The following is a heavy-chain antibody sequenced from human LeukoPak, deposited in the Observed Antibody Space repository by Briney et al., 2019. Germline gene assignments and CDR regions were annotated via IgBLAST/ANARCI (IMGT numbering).Heavy chain of an antibody. D-gene: IGHD4-11*01. J-gene: IGHJ2*01. CDR1: GFSLSTRGVG. Sequence: SGPTLVNPTQTLTLTCTFSGFSLSTRGVGVGWIRQPPGKALEWLALIYWNEDKRYSPSLNSRLTITKDTSENQVVLTMTNVDPVDTGTYYCAHSADDYSDYVSWYFALWGRGTLVTVSS. CDR3: AHSADDYSDYVSWYFAL. CDR2: IYWNEDK. V-gene: IGHV2-5*01.